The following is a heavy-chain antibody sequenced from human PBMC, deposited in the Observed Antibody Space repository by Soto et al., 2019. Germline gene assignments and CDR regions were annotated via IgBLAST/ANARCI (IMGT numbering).Heavy chain of an antibody. J-gene: IGHJ4*02. CDR3: TRLPPYDNSGGEDFVY. Sequence: EVQLVESGGGLVQPGGSLKLSCAASGFTFSGSAMHWVRQASGKGLEWVGRIRSKANCYATAYAASVKGRFTISRDVSKNTAYLQMNSLKTEDTAVYYCTRLPPYDNSGGEDFVYWGQGPVVTASS. CDR2: IRSKANCYAT. D-gene: IGHD3-22*01. CDR1: GFTFSGSA. V-gene: IGHV3-73*02.